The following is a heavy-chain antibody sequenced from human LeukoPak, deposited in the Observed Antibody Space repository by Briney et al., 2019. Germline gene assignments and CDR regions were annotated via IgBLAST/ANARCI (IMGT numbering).Heavy chain of an antibody. Sequence: SETLSLTCTVSGGSINDYYWTWSRQTPGKRLEWLGYIHSNGNTSYSPSLKRRVIMSVDTSKNHCSLRLSSVTTADTAVYYCARGVPYFDPSGDIYIDAFDIWGQGTMVTVSS. V-gene: IGHV4-59*01. D-gene: IGHD2-15*01. CDR3: ARGVPYFDPSGDIYIDAFDI. CDR1: GGSINDYY. J-gene: IGHJ3*02. CDR2: IHSNGNT.